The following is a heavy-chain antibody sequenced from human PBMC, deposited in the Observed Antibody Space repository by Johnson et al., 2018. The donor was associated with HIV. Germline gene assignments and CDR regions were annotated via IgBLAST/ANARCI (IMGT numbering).Heavy chain of an antibody. V-gene: IGHV3-23*04. J-gene: IGHJ3*01. CDR1: AFTFSSND. CDR3: ARGGYGGILDTVDL. D-gene: IGHD4-23*01. Sequence: VQLVESGGGLAKPAWSPRLSCRASAFTFSSNDMKWVRQAPGKGLEWVSPISGSDHSTYYADSVRGRFTISRDNSKNTLYLQMTSLRAEDTAMYFCARGGYGGILDTVDLWGQGTMVTVSS. CDR2: ISGSDHST.